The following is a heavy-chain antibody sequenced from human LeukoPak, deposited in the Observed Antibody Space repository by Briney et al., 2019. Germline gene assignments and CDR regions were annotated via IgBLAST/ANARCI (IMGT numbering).Heavy chain of an antibody. Sequence: GGSLRLSCAASGFTVSSNYMSWVRQAPGKGLEWVSSISSSSSYIYYADSVKGRFTISRDNAKNSLYLQMNSLRAEDTAVYYCARATHDYGDPPRGWGQGTLVTVSS. CDR1: GFTVSSNY. CDR3: ARATHDYGDPPRG. V-gene: IGHV3-21*01. J-gene: IGHJ4*02. CDR2: ISSSSSYI. D-gene: IGHD4-17*01.